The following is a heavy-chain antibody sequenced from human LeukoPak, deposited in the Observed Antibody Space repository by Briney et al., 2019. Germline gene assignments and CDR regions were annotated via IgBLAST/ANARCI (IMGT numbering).Heavy chain of an antibody. J-gene: IGHJ4*02. CDR3: AKVFEVRGARRPKDY. CDR2: ISYDGGNK. Sequence: PGRSLRLSCAASGFTFSDYGMHWVRQAPGKGLEWVALISYDGGNKLYADSVRDRFTISRDNSKNTLFLQMNSLRIEDTAVYYCAKVFEVRGARRPKDYWGQGTLVIVSS. V-gene: IGHV3-30*18. D-gene: IGHD3-10*01. CDR1: GFTFSDYG.